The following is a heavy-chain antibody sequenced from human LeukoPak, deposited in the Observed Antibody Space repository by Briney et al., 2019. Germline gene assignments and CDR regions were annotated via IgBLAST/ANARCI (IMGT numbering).Heavy chain of an antibody. CDR3: ARGPQVAYYGMDV. Sequence: PGRSLRLSCAASGFTFSSYGMHWVRQAPGKGLEWVAVIWYDGSNKYYADSVKGRFTISRDNSKNTLHLQMNSLRAEDTAVYYCARGPQVAYYGMDVWGQGTTVTVSS. CDR2: IWYDGSNK. D-gene: IGHD5-12*01. CDR1: GFTFSSYG. J-gene: IGHJ6*02. V-gene: IGHV3-33*01.